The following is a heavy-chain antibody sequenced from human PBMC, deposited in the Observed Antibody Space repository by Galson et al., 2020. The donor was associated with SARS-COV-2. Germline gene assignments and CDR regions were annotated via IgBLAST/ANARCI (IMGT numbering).Heavy chain of an antibody. Sequence: SETLSLTCTVSGGSISSSSYYWGWIRQPPGKGLEWIGSIYYSGSTYYNPSLKSRVTISVDTSKNQFSLKLSSVTAADTAVYYCARDGGPIVVVPAALDYWGQGTLVTVSS. D-gene: IGHD2-2*01. CDR2: IYYSGST. J-gene: IGHJ4*02. CDR1: GGSISSSSYY. V-gene: IGHV4-39*07. CDR3: ARDGGPIVVVPAALDY.